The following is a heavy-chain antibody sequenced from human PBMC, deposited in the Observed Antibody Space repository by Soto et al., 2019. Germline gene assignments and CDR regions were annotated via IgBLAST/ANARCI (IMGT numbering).Heavy chain of an antibody. CDR1: GFTFSSYA. CDR2: ISSNGGST. V-gene: IGHV3-64*01. J-gene: IGHJ4*02. CDR3: ARRDGYNFDY. D-gene: IGHD5-12*01. Sequence: GGSLRLSCAASGFTFSSYAMHWVRQAPGKGLEYVSAISSNGGSTYYTNSVKGRFTISRDNSKNTLYLQMGSLRAEDMAVYYCARRDGYNFDYWGQGTLVTVSS.